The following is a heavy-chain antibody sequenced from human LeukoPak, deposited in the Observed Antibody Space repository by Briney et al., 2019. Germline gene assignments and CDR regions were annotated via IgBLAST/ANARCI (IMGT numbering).Heavy chain of an antibody. D-gene: IGHD2-15*01. Sequence: ASVKVSCKASGYTFTGYYMHWVRQAPGQGLEWMGWINPNSGGTNYAQKFQGWVTMTRDTSISTAYMELSRPRSDDTAVYYCARDPGYCSGGSCYGFDYWGQGTLVTVSS. J-gene: IGHJ4*02. CDR1: GYTFTGYY. CDR3: ARDPGYCSGGSCYGFDY. V-gene: IGHV1-2*04. CDR2: INPNSGGT.